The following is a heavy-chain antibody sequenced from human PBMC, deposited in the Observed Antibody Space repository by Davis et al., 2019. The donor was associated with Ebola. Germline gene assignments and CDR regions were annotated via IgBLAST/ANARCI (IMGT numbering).Heavy chain of an antibody. CDR2: IYYSGST. D-gene: IGHD2-15*01. J-gene: IGHJ4*02. CDR3: ARVRGGWPRWWYFDK. Sequence: SETLSLTCTVSGDSITNYYWSWIRQPPGKGLEWIGYIYYSGSTNYSPSLKSRVTISVDTSKNQFSLKLSSVTAADTAVYYCARVRGGWPRWWYFDKWGQGTLVTVSS. V-gene: IGHV4-59*01. CDR1: GDSITNYY.